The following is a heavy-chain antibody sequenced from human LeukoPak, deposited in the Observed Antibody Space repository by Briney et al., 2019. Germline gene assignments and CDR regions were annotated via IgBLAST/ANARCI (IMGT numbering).Heavy chain of an antibody. Sequence: GGSLRLSCAASGSSLSMSWMRWARQAPGMGRGWVANIKDDGSEKYHVDSVTGRFTISRDNRTDSLYLQMNSRRAPERSMYYCARVQGRYSYGSGFDYWGQGTLGTVSS. D-gene: IGHD5-18*01. CDR1: GSSLSMSW. CDR3: ARVQGRYSYGSGFDY. J-gene: IGHJ4*02. V-gene: IGHV3-7*03. CDR2: IKDDGSEK.